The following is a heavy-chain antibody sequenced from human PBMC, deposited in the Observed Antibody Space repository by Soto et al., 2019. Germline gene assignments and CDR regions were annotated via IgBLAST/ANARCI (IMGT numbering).Heavy chain of an antibody. Sequence: SETLSLTCGVSGGSISSTNWLSWVRRPPGKGLEWIGEIYHSGSTNYNPSLKSRVTISVDKSKNQFSLKLSAVTAADTAVYYCAGRSYNGMDVWGQGTTVTVSS. CDR1: GGSISSTNW. V-gene: IGHV4-4*02. J-gene: IGHJ6*02. CDR3: AGRSYNGMDV. CDR2: IYHSGST.